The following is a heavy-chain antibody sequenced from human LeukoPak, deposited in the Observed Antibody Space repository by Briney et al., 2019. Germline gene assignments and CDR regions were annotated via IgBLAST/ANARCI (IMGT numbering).Heavy chain of an antibody. Sequence: ASVKVSCKASGYTFTGYYMHWVRQAPGQGLEWMGWINPNSGGTNYAQNLQGRVTMTTDTSTRTAYMELRSLRSDDTAVYYCARDRGYNPDTFDIWGQGTMVTVSS. V-gene: IGHV1-2*02. CDR3: ARDRGYNPDTFDI. D-gene: IGHD5-24*01. J-gene: IGHJ3*02. CDR1: GYTFTGYY. CDR2: INPNSGGT.